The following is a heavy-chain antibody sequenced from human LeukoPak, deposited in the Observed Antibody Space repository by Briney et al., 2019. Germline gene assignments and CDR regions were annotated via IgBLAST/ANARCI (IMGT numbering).Heavy chain of an antibody. CDR1: GFTFSNYW. CDR3: ATDSPYDY. CDR2: IKQDGSEQ. J-gene: IGHJ4*02. D-gene: IGHD2-15*01. Sequence: GGSLRLSCVASGFTFSNYWMGWVRQAPGKGLEWVANIKQDGSEQYYVDSVKGRFTVSRDNAKNSLHLQMNSLRAEDTAVYYCATDSPYDYWGQGTLVTVSS. V-gene: IGHV3-7*01.